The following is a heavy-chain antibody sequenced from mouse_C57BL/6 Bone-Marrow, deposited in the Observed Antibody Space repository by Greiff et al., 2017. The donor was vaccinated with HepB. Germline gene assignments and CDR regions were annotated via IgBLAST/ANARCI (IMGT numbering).Heavy chain of an antibody. CDR1: GYTFTSYW. D-gene: IGHD1-1*01. J-gene: IGHJ3*01. CDR2: INPSNGGT. CDR3: ARPPYYFGSSYWFAY. V-gene: IGHV1-53*01. Sequence: QVQLQQPGTELVKPGASVKLSCKASGYTFTSYWMHWVKQRPGQGLEWIGNINPSNGGTNYNEKFKSKATLTVDKSSSTAYMQLSSLTSEDSAVYCCARPPYYFGSSYWFAYWGQGTLVTVSA.